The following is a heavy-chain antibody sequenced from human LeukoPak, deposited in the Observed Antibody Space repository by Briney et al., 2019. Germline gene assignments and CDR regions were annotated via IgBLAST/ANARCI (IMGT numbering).Heavy chain of an antibody. J-gene: IGHJ4*02. Sequence: SXTLSLTCAVYGGSFSGYYWSWIRQPPGKGLEWVGEINHSGSTNYNTSLKRRVTISVETSKNQFSLKLSSVTAADTAVYYCARGHYYGSGSYVDWGQGTLVTVSS. CDR2: INHSGST. D-gene: IGHD3-10*01. V-gene: IGHV4-34*01. CDR3: ARGHYYGSGSYVD. CDR1: GGSFSGYY.